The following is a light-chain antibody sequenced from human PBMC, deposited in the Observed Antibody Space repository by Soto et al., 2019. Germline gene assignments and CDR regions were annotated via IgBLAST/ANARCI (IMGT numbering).Light chain of an antibody. J-gene: IGLJ2*01. CDR2: LNN. Sequence: QSVLTQPPSASGTPGQRVTISCSGSSSNIGSNAVNWYQHLPGTAPKLLIYLNNQWPSGVPNRSSGSKSGTTASLAISGLQAEDEAVYYCATWDGSLNGPVFGGGTKLTVL. CDR3: ATWDGSLNGPV. CDR1: SSNIGSNA. V-gene: IGLV1-44*01.